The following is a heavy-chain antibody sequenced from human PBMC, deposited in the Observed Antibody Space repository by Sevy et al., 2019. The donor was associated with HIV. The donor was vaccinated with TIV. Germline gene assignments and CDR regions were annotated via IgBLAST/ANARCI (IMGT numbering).Heavy chain of an antibody. V-gene: IGHV4-61*02. CDR3: ARDEASGSFDI. D-gene: IGHD6-25*01. CDR2: IYPSGRT. J-gene: IGHJ3*02. CDR1: GGSISSGSSY. Sequence: SETLSLTCTVSGGSISSGSSYWSWIRQPAGKGPEWIGRIYPSGRTNYNPSLESRVTISIDTSKNQFSLKVSSVTAADTAVYFCARDEASGSFDIWGQWTKVTVSS.